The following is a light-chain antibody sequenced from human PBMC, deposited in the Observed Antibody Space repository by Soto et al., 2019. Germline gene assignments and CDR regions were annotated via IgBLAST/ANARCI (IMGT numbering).Light chain of an antibody. V-gene: IGLV1-47*01. CDR2: RNN. CDR1: SSNIGSNY. J-gene: IGLJ1*01. CDR3: AAWDDSLSGPNYV. Sequence: QSVLTQPASASGTPGQRGTISYSGSSSNIGSNYVYWYQQLPGTAPKLLIYRNNQRPSGVPDRFSGSKSGTSASLAISGLRSEDEADYYCAAWDDSLSGPNYVFGTGTKVTVL.